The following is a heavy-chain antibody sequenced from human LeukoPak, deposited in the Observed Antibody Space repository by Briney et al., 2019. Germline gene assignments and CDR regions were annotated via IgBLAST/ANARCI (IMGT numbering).Heavy chain of an antibody. J-gene: IGHJ4*02. CDR2: INPNSGGT. V-gene: IGHV1-2*02. Sequence: ASVKVSCKASGYTFSNYGIGWVRQAPGQGLEWMGWINPNSGGTNYAQKFQGRVTMTRDTSISTAYMELSRLRSDDTAVYYCASSAGIAVAGYFDYWGQGTLVTVSS. CDR3: ASSAGIAVAGYFDY. D-gene: IGHD6-19*01. CDR1: GYTFSNYG.